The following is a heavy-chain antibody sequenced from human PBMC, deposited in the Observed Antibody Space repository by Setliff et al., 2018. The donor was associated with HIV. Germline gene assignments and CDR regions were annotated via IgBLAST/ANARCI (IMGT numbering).Heavy chain of an antibody. V-gene: IGHV4-61*02. CDR2: FTNRGST. CDR3: ARDPSDGYGHFDY. CDR1: GGSMNSEDNH. Sequence: SETLSLTCTVSGGSMNSEDNHWGWFRQPAGKGLEWIGRFTNRGSTDYNPSLKSRVTISIDRSRNQFSLKLSAVTAADTAVYFCARDPSDGYGHFDYWGQGALVTVSS. J-gene: IGHJ4*02. D-gene: IGHD5-18*01.